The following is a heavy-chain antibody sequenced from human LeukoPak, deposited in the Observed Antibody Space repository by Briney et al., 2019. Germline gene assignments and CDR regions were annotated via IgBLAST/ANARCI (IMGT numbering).Heavy chain of an antibody. CDR3: ANLKSGYGPSDY. J-gene: IGHJ4*02. V-gene: IGHV3-23*01. CDR2: ISGGGYDT. D-gene: IGHD2-2*03. Sequence: PGGSLRLSCAASGFTFSNYAMNWVRQAPGKGLEWVSSISGGGYDTYHADSVKGRFIISRDNSKNTLYLQMNSLRAEDTAVYYCANLKSGYGPSDYWGQGTLVSVSS. CDR1: GFTFSNYA.